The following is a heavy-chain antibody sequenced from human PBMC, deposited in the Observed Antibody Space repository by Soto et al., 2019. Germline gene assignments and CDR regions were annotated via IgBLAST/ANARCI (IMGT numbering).Heavy chain of an antibody. Sequence: QVQLLQSGAEMRNPGSSLRVSCKVSGGTFSDYAFSWVRQAPGQGLEWMGVIVPRFGSPNYAQKVGGRVTINADTSSSTVYMALSSLRFDDTAVSFCARDRIHLRFGKYTVNGMDVWGQRTT. CDR2: IVPRFGSP. J-gene: IGHJ6*02. CDR1: GGTFSDYA. D-gene: IGHD3-3*01. V-gene: IGHV1-69*06. CDR3: ARDRIHLRFGKYTVNGMDV.